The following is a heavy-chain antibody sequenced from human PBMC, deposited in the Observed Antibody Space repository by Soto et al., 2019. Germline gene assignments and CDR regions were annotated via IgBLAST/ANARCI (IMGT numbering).Heavy chain of an antibody. CDR1: GGSISSSSYY. V-gene: IGHV4-39*01. CDR3: ASCPEWSTSCEAWYFDL. J-gene: IGHJ2*01. D-gene: IGHD2-2*01. CDR2: IYYSGST. Sequence: QLLESGPGLVKPSETLSLTCTVSGGSISSSSYYWGWIRQPPGKGLEWIGSIYYSGSTYYNPSLKSRVTISVDTSKNQFSLKLSSVTAADTAVYYCASCPEWSTSCEAWYFDLWGRGTLVTVSS.